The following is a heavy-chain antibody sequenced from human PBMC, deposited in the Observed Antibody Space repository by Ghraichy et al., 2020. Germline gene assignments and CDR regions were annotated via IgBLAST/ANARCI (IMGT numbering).Heavy chain of an antibody. Sequence: GESLNISCAASGFTFSGYWMSWVRPAPGKGLEWVANIKKDGSEKYYVDSVKGRFTISRDNAKNSLYLQMNSLRAEDTAVYYCARDLGSGWYFDYWGQGTLVTVSS. CDR2: IKKDGSEK. CDR3: ARDLGSGWYFDY. CDR1: GFTFSGYW. D-gene: IGHD6-19*01. J-gene: IGHJ4*02. V-gene: IGHV3-7*01.